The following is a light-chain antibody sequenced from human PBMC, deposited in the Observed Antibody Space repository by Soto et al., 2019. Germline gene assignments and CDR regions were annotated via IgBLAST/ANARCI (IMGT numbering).Light chain of an antibody. V-gene: IGLV2-8*01. CDR1: SSDVGGYNY. Sequence: QSALTQPPSASGSPGQSVTISCTGTSSDVGGYNYVSWYQQHPGKAPKLMIYEVTKRPSGLPDRFSGSKSGNTASLTVSGLQAEDEADYYCSSYAGSNNLFGGGTKLTVL. J-gene: IGLJ2*01. CDR3: SSYAGSNNL. CDR2: EVT.